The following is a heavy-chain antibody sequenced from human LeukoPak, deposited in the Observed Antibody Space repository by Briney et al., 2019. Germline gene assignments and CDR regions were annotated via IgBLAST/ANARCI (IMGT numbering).Heavy chain of an antibody. J-gene: IGHJ3*02. CDR3: ARGQALVVDGAFDI. CDR2: ISAYNGNT. D-gene: IGHD3-16*02. Sequence: ASVKVSCKASGYTFTSYGISWVRQAPGQGLEWMGWISAYNGNTNYAQKLQGRVTMTTDTSTSTAYMELRSLRFDDTAVYYCARGQALVVDGAFDIWGQGTMVTVSS. V-gene: IGHV1-18*01. CDR1: GYTFTSYG.